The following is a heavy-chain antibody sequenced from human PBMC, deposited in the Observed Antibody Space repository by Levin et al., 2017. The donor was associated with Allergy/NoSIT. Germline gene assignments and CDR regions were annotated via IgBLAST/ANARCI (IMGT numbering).Heavy chain of an antibody. CDR2: ISSSSSYI. Sequence: GESLKISCAASGFTFSSYSMNWVRQAPGKGLEWVSSISSSSSYIYYADSVKGRFTISRDNAKNSLYLQMNSLRAEDTAVYYCARDQYAGGFDPWGQGTLVTVSS. J-gene: IGHJ5*02. D-gene: IGHD2-2*01. V-gene: IGHV3-21*01. CDR3: ARDQYAGGFDP. CDR1: GFTFSSYS.